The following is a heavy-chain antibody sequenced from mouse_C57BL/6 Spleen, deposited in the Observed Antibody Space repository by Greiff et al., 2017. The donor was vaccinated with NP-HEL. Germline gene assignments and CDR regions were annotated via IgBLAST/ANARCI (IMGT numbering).Heavy chain of an antibody. Sequence: VQGVESGPGLVQPSQSLSITCTVSGFSLTSYGVHWVRQSPGKGLEWLGVIWSGGSTDYNAAFISRLSISKDNSKSQVFFKMNSLQADDTAIYYCANYGSSSFYAMDYWGQGTSVTVSS. CDR1: GFSLTSYG. V-gene: IGHV2-2*01. D-gene: IGHD1-1*01. J-gene: IGHJ4*01. CDR3: ANYGSSSFYAMDY. CDR2: IWSGGST.